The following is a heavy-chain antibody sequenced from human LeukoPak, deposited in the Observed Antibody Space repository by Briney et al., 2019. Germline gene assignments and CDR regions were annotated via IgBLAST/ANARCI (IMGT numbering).Heavy chain of an antibody. CDR3: AKGSYYDSSGSFYFDY. CDR2: ISGSGDNT. Sequence: AGGSLRLSCAASGFIVSGDFMSWVRQAPGKGLEWVSGISGSGDNTYYADSVKGRFTISRDNSKNTLYVQVNSLGTEDTAAYYCAKGSYYDSSGSFYFDYWGQGTLVTVSS. V-gene: IGHV3-23*01. J-gene: IGHJ4*02. CDR1: GFIVSGDF. D-gene: IGHD3-22*01.